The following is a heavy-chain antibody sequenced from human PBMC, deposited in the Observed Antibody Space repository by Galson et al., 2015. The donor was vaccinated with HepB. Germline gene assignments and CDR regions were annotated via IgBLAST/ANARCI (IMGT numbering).Heavy chain of an antibody. CDR1: GFTFSSYA. Sequence: SLRLSCAASGFTFSSYAMHWVRQAPGKGLEWVAVISYDGSNKYYADSVKGRFTISRDNSKNTLYLQMNSLRAEDTAVYYCARTHHSSGWYFSHGTFDHWGQGTLVTVSS. CDR3: ARTHHSSGWYFSHGTFDH. D-gene: IGHD6-19*01. J-gene: IGHJ4*02. V-gene: IGHV3-30*04. CDR2: ISYDGSNK.